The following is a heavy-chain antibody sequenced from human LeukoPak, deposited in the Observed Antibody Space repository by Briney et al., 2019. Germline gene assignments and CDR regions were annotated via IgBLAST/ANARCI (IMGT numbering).Heavy chain of an antibody. J-gene: IGHJ4*02. CDR1: GYTFTGYY. V-gene: IGHV1-2*06. CDR2: INPNSGGT. Sequence: ASVNVSFKASGYTFTGYYMHWVRQAPGQGLEWMGRINPNSGGTNYAQKFQGRVTMTRDTSISTAYMELSRLRSDDTAVYYCARGNRYYDFWSGYLPEDYWGQGTLVTVSS. CDR3: ARGNRYYDFWSGYLPEDY. D-gene: IGHD3-3*01.